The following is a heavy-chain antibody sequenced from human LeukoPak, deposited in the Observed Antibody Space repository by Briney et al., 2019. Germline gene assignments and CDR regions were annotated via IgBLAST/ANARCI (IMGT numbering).Heavy chain of an antibody. D-gene: IGHD3-10*01. CDR2: INWNGGRT. V-gene: IGHV3-20*04. CDR1: GFTFDDYG. J-gene: IGHJ4*02. CDR3: ARGYGSGSYLY. Sequence: GGSLRLSCAASGFTFDDYGMSWVRQAPGKGLEWGSGINWNGGRTGYAYSVKGRFTISRDNAKNSLYLQMNSLRAEDTALYYCARGYGSGSYLYWGQGTLVSVSS.